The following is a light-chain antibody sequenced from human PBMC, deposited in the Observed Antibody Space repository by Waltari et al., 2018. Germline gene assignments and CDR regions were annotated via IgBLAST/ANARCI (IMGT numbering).Light chain of an antibody. Sequence: EIVLTQSPATLSLSPGERATLSCRASQSVSSSLAWYQQTPGQAPRLLIYDASNRATGIPARFSGSRSGTVFTLTISSLEPEDFTVYYCQLRTNLMFTFGQGSKLEI. CDR3: QLRTNLMFT. V-gene: IGKV3-11*01. CDR2: DAS. CDR1: QSVSSS. J-gene: IGKJ2*01.